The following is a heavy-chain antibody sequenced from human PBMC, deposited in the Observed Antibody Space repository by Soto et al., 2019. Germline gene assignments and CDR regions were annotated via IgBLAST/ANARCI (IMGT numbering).Heavy chain of an antibody. CDR2: IYYSGST. Sequence: QLQLQESGPGLVKPSETLSLTCTVSCGSISSSSYYWGWIRQPPGKGLEWIGSIYYSGSTYYNPSPKIRVTISLDTSKDHFTLKLSSVTAAETAVYYCELQTLGYSGYDSDYWGQGTLVTVSS. J-gene: IGHJ4*02. CDR3: ELQTLGYSGYDSDY. D-gene: IGHD5-12*01. CDR1: CGSISSSSYY. V-gene: IGHV4-39*02.